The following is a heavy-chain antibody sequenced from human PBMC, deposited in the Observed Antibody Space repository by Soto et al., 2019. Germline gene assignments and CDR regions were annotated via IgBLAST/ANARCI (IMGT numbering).Heavy chain of an antibody. CDR1: GFSFTTYW. CDR2: VRQDGGQT. V-gene: IGHV3-7*01. CDR3: ASQRNYGEHDY. D-gene: IGHD4-17*01. Sequence: GGSLRLSCGTSGFSFTTYWMSWVRQAPGKGLEWLANVRQDGGQTYYVDSVKGRFVISRDNTKNSVFLQMNSLTVEDTAVYFCASQRNYGEHDYWGQGTLVTVSS. J-gene: IGHJ4*02.